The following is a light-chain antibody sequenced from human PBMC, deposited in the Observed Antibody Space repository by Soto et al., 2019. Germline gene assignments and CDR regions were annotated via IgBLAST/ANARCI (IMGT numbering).Light chain of an antibody. V-gene: IGLV1-40*01. J-gene: IGLJ1*01. CDR1: SSNIGAGYD. Sequence: QSVLTQTPSVSGAPGQRVTISCTGSSSNIGAGYDVHWYQQLPGTAPKLLIYGNSNRPSGVPDRFSGSKSGTSASLAITGLQAEDEADYYCQSYDISLSGWVFGTGTKLTVL. CDR3: QSYDISLSGWV. CDR2: GNS.